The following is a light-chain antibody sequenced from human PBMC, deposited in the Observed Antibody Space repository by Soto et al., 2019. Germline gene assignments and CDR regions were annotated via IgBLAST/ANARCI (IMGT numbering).Light chain of an antibody. Sequence: EIVMTQSPATLSVSPGERATLSCRASQSVGYRLAWYQQKPGQAPRLLIYDASTRATGFPARFSGSGSGTEFTLTISSLQSEDFAVYYCQQYNNWPPFTFGPGTKVDIK. CDR1: QSVGYR. J-gene: IGKJ3*01. V-gene: IGKV3-15*01. CDR3: QQYNNWPPFT. CDR2: DAS.